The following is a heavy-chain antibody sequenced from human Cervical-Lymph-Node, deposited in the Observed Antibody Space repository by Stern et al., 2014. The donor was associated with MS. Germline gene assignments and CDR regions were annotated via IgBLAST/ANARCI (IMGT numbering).Heavy chain of an antibody. V-gene: IGHV4-31*03. Sequence: QLQLQESGPGLVKPSQTLSLTCTVSGGPISSGDYYWSWIRQHPGEGLEWIGYIYYTGSTHYNPSLKSRVTISVDTSKNQFSLKLSSVTAADTAVYYCARSYCTSTACYNNFAYWGQGTLVTVSS. D-gene: IGHD2-2*01. CDR3: ARSYCTSTACYNNFAY. CDR2: IYYTGST. J-gene: IGHJ4*02. CDR1: GGPISSGDYY.